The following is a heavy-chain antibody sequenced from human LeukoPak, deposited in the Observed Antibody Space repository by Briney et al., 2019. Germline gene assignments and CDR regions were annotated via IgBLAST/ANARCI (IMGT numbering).Heavy chain of an antibody. CDR3: ARDPRTVRI. V-gene: IGHV3-48*03. Sequence: PGGSLRLSCVASGFIFSTYEMNWVRQAPGKGLEWISHISTSSNTIYYAESVKGRFTISRDNAKNTLYLQMNSLRVEDTAVYYCARDPRTVRIWGQGTLVTVSS. CDR1: GFIFSTYE. CDR2: ISTSSNTI. D-gene: IGHD1-1*01. J-gene: IGHJ4*02.